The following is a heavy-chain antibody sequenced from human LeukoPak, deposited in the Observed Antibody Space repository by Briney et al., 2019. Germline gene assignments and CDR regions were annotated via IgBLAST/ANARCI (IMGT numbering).Heavy chain of an antibody. CDR2: INSDGSST. D-gene: IGHD3-9*01. V-gene: IGHV3-74*01. CDR3: AKEVGRYFDWTHTYFDY. Sequence: GGSLRLSCAASGFTFSSYWMHWVRQAPGKGLVWVSRINSDGSSTSYADSVKGRFTISRDNAKNTLYLQMNSLRAEDTAVYYCAKEVGRYFDWTHTYFDYWGQGTLVTVSS. CDR1: GFTFSSYW. J-gene: IGHJ4*02.